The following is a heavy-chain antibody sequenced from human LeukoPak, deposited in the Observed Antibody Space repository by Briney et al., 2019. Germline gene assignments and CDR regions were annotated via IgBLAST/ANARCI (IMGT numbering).Heavy chain of an antibody. J-gene: IGHJ4*02. D-gene: IGHD3-10*02. Sequence: GGSLRLSCAASGFTFSSYSMNWVRQAPGKGLEWVSYISSSSSTIYYADSVKGRFTISRDDSKNTAYLQMNSLKTEDTAVYYCTMLGDYWGQGTLVTVSS. V-gene: IGHV3-48*01. CDR3: TMLGDY. CDR2: ISSSSSTI. CDR1: GFTFSSYS.